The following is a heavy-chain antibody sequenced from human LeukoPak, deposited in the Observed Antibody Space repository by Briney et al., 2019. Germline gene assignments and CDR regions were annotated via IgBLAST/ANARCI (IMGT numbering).Heavy chain of an antibody. J-gene: IGHJ5*02. CDR2: TYYTSKWYN. Sequence: SQTLSLTCGISGDSVSSNSAAWNWIRQSPSRGLEWLGRTYYTSKWYNDYAVSVKSRIAINPDTSKNQFSLQLNSVTPEDTAVYYCAIGPIFSGRYWSWFDPWGQGTLVTVSS. D-gene: IGHD2-8*02. CDR1: GDSVSSNSAA. V-gene: IGHV6-1*01. CDR3: AIGPIFSGRYWSWFDP.